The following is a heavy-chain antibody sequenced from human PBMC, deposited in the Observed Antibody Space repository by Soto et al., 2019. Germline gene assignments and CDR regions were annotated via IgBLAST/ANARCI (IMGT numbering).Heavy chain of an antibody. CDR3: AREERKGIISWFDP. Sequence: SETLSLTCTVSGGSVSVVDYFWSWIRQSPGKGLEWIGYIYYTGITHLNPSLKSRLTMAVDTSKNEFSLKLTSVSAADTAVYFCAREERKGIISWFDPWGQGTPVTVSS. CDR1: GGSVSVVDYF. CDR2: IYYTGIT. V-gene: IGHV4-30-4*01. D-gene: IGHD2-21*01. J-gene: IGHJ5*02.